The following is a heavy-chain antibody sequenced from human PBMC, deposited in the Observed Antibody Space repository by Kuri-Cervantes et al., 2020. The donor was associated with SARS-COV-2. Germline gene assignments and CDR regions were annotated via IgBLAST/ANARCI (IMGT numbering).Heavy chain of an antibody. CDR1: GASISDYY. J-gene: IGHJ5*02. V-gene: IGHV4-4*07. D-gene: IGHD2-2*01. CDR2: IYTSGST. CDR3: ARLAIGDCSSTSCQSGFDP. Sequence: SETLSLTCTVSGASISDYYWSWIRQPAGKGLEWIGRIYTSGSTNYNPSLKSRVTMSVDTSKNQFSLKLSSVTAADTAVYYCARLAIGDCSSTSCQSGFDPWGQGTLVTVSS.